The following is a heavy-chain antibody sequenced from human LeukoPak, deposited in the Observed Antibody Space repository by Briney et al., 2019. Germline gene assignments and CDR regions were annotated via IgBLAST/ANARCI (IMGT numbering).Heavy chain of an antibody. CDR1: GFTFSNYA. D-gene: IGHD4-17*01. J-gene: IGHJ3*01. Sequence: GGSLILSCAASGFTFSNYALVWVRPAPGKGLEWVSAIRGSGGNGNYADAVKGRFTISRDNSKNTLYLQMNSLRVEDTAIYYCGRDPNGDYVGAFEFWGQGTMVTVSS. V-gene: IGHV3-23*01. CDR3: GRDPNGDYVGAFEF. CDR2: IRGSGGNG.